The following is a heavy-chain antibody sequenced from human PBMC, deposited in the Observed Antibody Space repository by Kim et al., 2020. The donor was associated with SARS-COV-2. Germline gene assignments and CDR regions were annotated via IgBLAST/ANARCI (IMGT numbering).Heavy chain of an antibody. V-gene: IGHV3-33*01. CDR3: ARPNVGYSNYELDY. D-gene: IGHD4-4*01. Sequence: GGSLRLSCAASGFTFSSYGMHWVRQAPGKGLEWVAVIWYDGSNKYYADSVKGRFTISRDNSKNTLYLQMNSLRAEDTAVYYCARPNVGYSNYELDYWGQGTLVTVSS. CDR2: IWYDGSNK. J-gene: IGHJ4*02. CDR1: GFTFSSYG.